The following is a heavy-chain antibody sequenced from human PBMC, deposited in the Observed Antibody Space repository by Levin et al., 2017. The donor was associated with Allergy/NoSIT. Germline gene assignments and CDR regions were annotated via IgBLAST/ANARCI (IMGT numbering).Heavy chain of an antibody. CDR2: ISYDGSNK. D-gene: IGHD2-2*01. CDR1: GFTFSSYG. CDR3: AKVVVPAAMRDAFDI. Sequence: GGSLRLSCAASGFTFSSYGMHWVRQAPGKGLEWVAVISYDGSNKYYADSVKGRFTISRDNSKNTLYLQMNSLRAEDTAVYYCAKVVVPAAMRDAFDIWGQGTMVTVSS. J-gene: IGHJ3*02. V-gene: IGHV3-30*18.